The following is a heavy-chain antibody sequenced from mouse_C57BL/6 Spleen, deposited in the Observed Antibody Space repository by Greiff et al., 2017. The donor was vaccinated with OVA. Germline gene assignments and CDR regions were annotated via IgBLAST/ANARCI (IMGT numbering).Heavy chain of an antibody. CDR2: IDPSDSYT. Sequence: QVQLQQSGAELVMPGASVKLSCKASGYTFTSYWMHWVTQRPGQGLEWIGEIDPSDSYTNYNQKFKGKSTLTVDKSSSTAYMQLSSLTSEDSAVYYCARKSRGYSNYFDYWGQGTTLTVSS. CDR3: ARKSRGYSNYFDY. J-gene: IGHJ2*01. CDR1: GYTFTSYW. V-gene: IGHV1-69*01. D-gene: IGHD2-5*01.